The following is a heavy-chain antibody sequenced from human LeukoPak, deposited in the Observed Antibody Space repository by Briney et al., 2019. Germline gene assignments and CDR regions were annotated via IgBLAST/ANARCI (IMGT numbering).Heavy chain of an antibody. D-gene: IGHD5-18*01. J-gene: IGHJ4*02. CDR1: GGTFSSYA. CDR2: IIPIFGTA. V-gene: IGHV1-69*05. Sequence: SVKVSCKASGGTFSSYAISWVRQAPGQGLEWMGGIIPIFGTANYAQKLQGRVTMTTDTSTSTAYMELRSLRSDDTAVYYCARARDTVMVTPMWWGQGTLVTVSS. CDR3: ARARDTVMVTPMW.